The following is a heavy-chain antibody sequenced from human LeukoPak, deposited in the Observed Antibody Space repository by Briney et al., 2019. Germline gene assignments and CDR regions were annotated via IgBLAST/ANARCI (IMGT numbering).Heavy chain of an antibody. Sequence: ASVKVSCKASGGTFSSYAISWVRQAPGQGLEWMGGIIPIFGTANYAQKFQGRVTITTDESTSTAYMELSSLRSEDTAVYYCAVLIRGGGFDYWGQGTLVTVSS. CDR2: IIPIFGTA. CDR3: AVLIRGGGFDY. J-gene: IGHJ4*02. CDR1: GGTFSSYA. V-gene: IGHV1-69*05. D-gene: IGHD3-10*01.